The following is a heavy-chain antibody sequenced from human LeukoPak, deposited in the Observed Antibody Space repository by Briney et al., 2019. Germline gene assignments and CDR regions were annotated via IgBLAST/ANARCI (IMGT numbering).Heavy chain of an antibody. J-gene: IGHJ5*02. D-gene: IGHD1-1*01. CDR3: ARAYNWNNNWFDP. Sequence: PGGSLRLSCAASGFTFSSYGMHWVRQAPGKGLEWVAVIWYDGSNKYYADSVKGRFTISRDNSKNTLYLQMNSLGAEDTAVYYCARAYNWNNNWFDPWGQGTLVTVSS. CDR2: IWYDGSNK. CDR1: GFTFSSYG. V-gene: IGHV3-33*01.